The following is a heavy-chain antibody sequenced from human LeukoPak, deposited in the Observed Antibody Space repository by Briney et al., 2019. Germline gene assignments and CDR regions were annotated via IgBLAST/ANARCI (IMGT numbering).Heavy chain of an antibody. CDR3: ARDLVSPNGELPHFDY. Sequence: GGSLRLSCAASGFTFSSYAMHWVRQAPGKGLGWVAVISYDGSNKYYADSVKGRFTISRDNSKNTLYLQMNSLRAGDTAVYYCARDLVSPNGELPHFDYWGQGTLVTVSS. J-gene: IGHJ4*02. D-gene: IGHD3-10*01. CDR2: ISYDGSNK. CDR1: GFTFSSYA. V-gene: IGHV3-30-3*01.